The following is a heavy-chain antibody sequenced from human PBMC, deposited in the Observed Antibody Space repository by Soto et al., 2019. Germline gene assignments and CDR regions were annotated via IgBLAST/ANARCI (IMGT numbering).Heavy chain of an antibody. Sequence: ASVKVSCKASGYTFTSYYMHWVRRAPGQGLEWMGIINPSGGSTSYAQKFQGRVTMTRDTSTSTVYMELSSLRSEGTAVYYCARDYDSSGYFPIFDYWGQGTLVTVSS. CDR3: ARDYDSSGYFPIFDY. CDR2: INPSGGST. V-gene: IGHV1-46*03. J-gene: IGHJ4*02. D-gene: IGHD3-22*01. CDR1: GYTFTSYY.